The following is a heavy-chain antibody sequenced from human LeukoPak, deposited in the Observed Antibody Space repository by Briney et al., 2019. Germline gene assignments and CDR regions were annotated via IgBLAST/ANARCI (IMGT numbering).Heavy chain of an antibody. CDR2: ISGSGGST. CDR1: GFTFSSYA. Sequence: GGSLRLSCAASGFTFSSYAMSWVRQAPGKGLEWVSAISGSGGSTYYADSVKGRFTISRDNSKNTLYLQMNSLRAEDAAVYYCARDPRFYESSGYWNYWGQGTLVTVSS. D-gene: IGHD3-22*01. V-gene: IGHV3-23*01. J-gene: IGHJ4*02. CDR3: ARDPRFYESSGYWNY.